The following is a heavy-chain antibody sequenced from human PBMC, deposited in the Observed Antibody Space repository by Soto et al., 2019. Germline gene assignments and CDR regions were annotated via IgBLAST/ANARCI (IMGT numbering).Heavy chain of an antibody. CDR1: GGSISSGGYS. Sequence: SETLSLTCAVSGGSISSGGYSWSWIRQPPGKGLEWIGYIYHSGSTYYNPSLKSRVTISVDRSKNQFSLKLSSVTAADTAVYYCARGRGVVVAAITYYYYYGMDVWGQGTTVTVS. D-gene: IGHD2-15*01. CDR3: ARGRGVVVAAITYYYYYGMDV. CDR2: IYHSGST. V-gene: IGHV4-30-2*01. J-gene: IGHJ6*02.